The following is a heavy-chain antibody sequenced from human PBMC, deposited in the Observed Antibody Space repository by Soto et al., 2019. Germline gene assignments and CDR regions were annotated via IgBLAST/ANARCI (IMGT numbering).Heavy chain of an antibody. J-gene: IGHJ4*02. CDR3: AYGAEGSADYFDY. CDR2: ISGSGDRT. CDR1: GFTFTNYA. V-gene: IGHV3-23*01. Sequence: EVQLLESGGGLVQPGGSLTLSCAASGFTFTNYAMTWARQAPGKGPEWVSAISGSGDRTYYADSVKGRFTISRDNSKNTLYLQMSGLRAEDTAVYYCAYGAEGSADYFDYWGQGTLVTVSS. D-gene: IGHD2-15*01.